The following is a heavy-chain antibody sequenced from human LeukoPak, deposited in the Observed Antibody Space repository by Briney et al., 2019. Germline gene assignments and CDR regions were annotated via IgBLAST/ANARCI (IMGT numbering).Heavy chain of an antibody. J-gene: IGHJ4*02. Sequence: GGSLRLSCAASGFTFSSYGMSWVRQAPGKGLEWVSAISGSGDSTYYAVSVKGRFTISRDNSKNTLFLQMNSLRAEDTAVYYCAKGGVVPAAIPLDFDYWGQGTLVTVSS. CDR2: ISGSGDST. V-gene: IGHV3-23*01. CDR1: GFTFSSYG. D-gene: IGHD2-2*01. CDR3: AKGGVVPAAIPLDFDY.